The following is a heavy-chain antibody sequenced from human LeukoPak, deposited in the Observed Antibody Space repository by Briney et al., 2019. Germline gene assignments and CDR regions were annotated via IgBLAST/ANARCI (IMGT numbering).Heavy chain of an antibody. CDR1: GYTFTGYY. D-gene: IGHD1-26*01. CDR3: ARGGFSGSYYYVVDY. J-gene: IGHJ4*02. V-gene: IGHV1-2*02. Sequence: ASVKVSCKASGYTFTGYYMHWVRQASGQGLEWMGWINPNSGGTNYAQKFQGRVTMTRGTSISTAYMELSRLRSDDTAVYYCARGGFSGSYYYVVDYWGQGTLVTVSS. CDR2: INPNSGGT.